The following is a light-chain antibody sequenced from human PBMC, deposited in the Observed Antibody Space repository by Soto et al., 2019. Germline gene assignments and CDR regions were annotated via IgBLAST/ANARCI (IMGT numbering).Light chain of an antibody. Sequence: DIQMTQSPSTLSASVGDRVTITCRASQSISSWLAWYQQKPGKAPKLLIYDASSLESGVPSRFSGSGSGTEFTLTISSLQPDDFETYYCQQYNSYSTFGPATFGQGTKVDIK. J-gene: IGKJ1*01. CDR3: QQYNSYSTFGPAT. CDR1: QSISSW. V-gene: IGKV1-5*01. CDR2: DAS.